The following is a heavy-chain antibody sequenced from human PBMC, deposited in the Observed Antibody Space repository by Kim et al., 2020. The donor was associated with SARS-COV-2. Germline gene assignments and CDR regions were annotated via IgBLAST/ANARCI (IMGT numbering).Heavy chain of an antibody. CDR3: ARVAHDSSGYYLYWYFDL. V-gene: IGHV3-13*01. Sequence: GGSLRLSCAASRFTFSSYDMHWVRQATGKGLEWVSAIGTAGDTYYPGSVKGRFTISRENGKNSLYLQMNSLRAGDTAVYYCARVAHDSSGYYLYWYFDLWGRGTLAT. J-gene: IGHJ2*01. CDR2: IGTAGDT. CDR1: RFTFSSYD. D-gene: IGHD3-22*01.